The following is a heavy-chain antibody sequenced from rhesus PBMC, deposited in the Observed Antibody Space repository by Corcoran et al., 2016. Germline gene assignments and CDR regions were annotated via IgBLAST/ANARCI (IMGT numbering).Heavy chain of an antibody. D-gene: IGHD4-29*01. CDR2: IYVSGGGT. Sequence: QVQLQESGPGLVKPSETLSLTCAVSGGSISDAYYWSWIRQPPGKGLAWIGYIYVSGGGTNYNPSLKNRVTISIDTSKTQFSLKLSSVTAADTAVYYCARDGYGSSYVPCDYWGQGVLVTVSS. J-gene: IGHJ4*01. CDR1: GGSISDAYY. V-gene: IGHV4-106*01. CDR3: ARDGYGSSYVPCDY.